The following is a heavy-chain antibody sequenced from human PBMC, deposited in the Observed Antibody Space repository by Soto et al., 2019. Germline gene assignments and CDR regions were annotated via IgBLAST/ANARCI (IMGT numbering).Heavy chain of an antibody. J-gene: IGHJ3*02. CDR2: IYYSGST. Sequence: SETLSLTCTVSGGSISSGGYYWSWIRQHPGKGLEWIGYIYYSGSTYYNPSLKSRVTISVDTSKNQFSLKLSSVTAADTAVYYCARAPHLWFGASDAFDIWGQGTMVTVSS. V-gene: IGHV4-31*03. CDR3: ARAPHLWFGASDAFDI. D-gene: IGHD3-10*01. CDR1: GGSISSGGYY.